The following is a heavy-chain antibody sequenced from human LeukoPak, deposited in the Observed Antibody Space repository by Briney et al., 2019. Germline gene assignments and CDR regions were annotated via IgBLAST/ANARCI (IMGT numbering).Heavy chain of an antibody. CDR3: ARAPAGSGWSYYYYYYGMDV. D-gene: IGHD6-19*01. V-gene: IGHV4-31*03. CDR1: GGSISSGGYY. Sequence: NPSQTLSLTCTVSGGSISSGGYYWSWIRQHPGKGLEWIGYIYYSGSTYYNPSLKSRVTISVDASKNQFSLKPSSVTAADTAVYYCARAPAGSGWSYYYYYYGMDVWGQGTTVTVSS. CDR2: IYYSGST. J-gene: IGHJ6*02.